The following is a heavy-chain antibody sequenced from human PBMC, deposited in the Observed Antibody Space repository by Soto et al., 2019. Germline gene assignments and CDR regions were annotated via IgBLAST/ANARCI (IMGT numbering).Heavy chain of an antibody. V-gene: IGHV3-30*18. CDR1: GFTFSIYA. J-gene: IGHJ4*02. D-gene: IGHD2-15*01. CDR2: ISYDGTKT. Sequence: QVQLVESGGGVVQPGRSLRVSCAASGFTFSIYAMHWVRQAPGTGLEWVAVISYDGTKTYYADYVKGRFTISRDNSKNTLYPQMNSLRDEDTAVYYCAKDRGPRSQCLIDPFDYWGQGTVVTVSP. CDR3: AKDRGPRSQCLIDPFDY.